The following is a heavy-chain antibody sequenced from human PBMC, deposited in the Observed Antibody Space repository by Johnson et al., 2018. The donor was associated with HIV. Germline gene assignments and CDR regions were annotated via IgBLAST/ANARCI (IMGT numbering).Heavy chain of an antibody. D-gene: IGHD6-13*01. V-gene: IGHV3-30-3*01. CDR1: GVTFSSHA. CDR2: ISYDGSNK. CDR3: AKDRSSSWYDGAFDI. J-gene: IGHJ3*02. Sequence: VESGGGLVQPGRSLRLSCAASGVTFSSHAMHWVRQAPGKGLDWVTVISYDGSNKYYADSVKGRFTISRDNSKNTLYLQMNSLRAEDTAVYYCAKDRSSSWYDGAFDIWGQGTLVTVS.